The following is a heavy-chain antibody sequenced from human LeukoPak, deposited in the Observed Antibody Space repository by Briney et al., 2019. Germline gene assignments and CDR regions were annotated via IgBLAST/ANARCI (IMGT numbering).Heavy chain of an antibody. Sequence: LSETLSLTCTVSGGSIKSHFWSWVRQPPGKRLEWIGYIFHSGSTNYNPSLKSRVTISVDTSKNQFSLRLTSVTAADTAVYYCVRTNPWDLTYYFDYWGQGTLVTVSS. CDR2: IFHSGST. CDR3: VRTNPWDLTYYFDY. V-gene: IGHV4-59*11. D-gene: IGHD1-14*01. J-gene: IGHJ4*02. CDR1: GGSIKSHF.